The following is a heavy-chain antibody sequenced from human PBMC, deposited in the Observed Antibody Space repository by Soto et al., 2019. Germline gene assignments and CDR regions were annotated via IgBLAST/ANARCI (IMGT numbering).Heavy chain of an antibody. D-gene: IGHD5-18*01. CDR1: GGTFSSYA. CDR3: ARTVDTATKHNWFDP. Sequence: QVQLVQSGAEVKKPGSSVKVSCKASGGTFSSYAISWVRQAPGQGLEWMGGIIPIFGTANYAQKFQGRVTITADESTSTDYMELSSLRSEDTAVYYCARTVDTATKHNWFDPWGQGTLVTVSS. CDR2: IIPIFGTA. V-gene: IGHV1-69*12. J-gene: IGHJ5*02.